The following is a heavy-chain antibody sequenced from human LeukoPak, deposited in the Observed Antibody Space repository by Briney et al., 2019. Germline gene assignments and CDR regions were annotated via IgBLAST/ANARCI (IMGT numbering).Heavy chain of an antibody. CDR3: ARDIDY. J-gene: IGHJ4*02. V-gene: IGHV4-30-2*01. CDR1: GGSISSGGYS. Sequence: SETVSLTCAVSGGSISSGGYSWSWIRQPPGKGLEWIGYIYHSGSTYYNPSLKSRVTISVDRSKNQFSLKLSSVTAADTAVYYCARDIDYWGQGTLVTVSS. CDR2: IYHSGST.